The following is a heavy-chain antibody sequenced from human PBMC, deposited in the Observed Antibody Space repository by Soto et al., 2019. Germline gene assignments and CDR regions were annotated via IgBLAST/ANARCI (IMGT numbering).Heavy chain of an antibody. CDR1: GFTFSNYG. J-gene: IGHJ6*02. V-gene: IGHV3-23*01. D-gene: IGHD3-10*01. CDR2: ISGRGDNT. CDR3: AKDVKDMVRGLGLDQYYYAMDV. Sequence: GGSLRLSCAASGFTFSNYGMTWVRQAPGKVLEWVSGISGRGDNTNYSDSVKGRFTISRDNSKNTRYGHMNSLRPDDTAVYYCAKDVKDMVRGLGLDQYYYAMDVWGQGTTVTVSS.